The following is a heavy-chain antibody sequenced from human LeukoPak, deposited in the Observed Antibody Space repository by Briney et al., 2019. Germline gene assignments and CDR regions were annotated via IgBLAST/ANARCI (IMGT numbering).Heavy chain of an antibody. Sequence: ASVKVSFKASGYTFTSYYMHWVRQAPGQGLEWMGIINPSSGSISYAQKFQGRVTMTRVTSTSTFYMELSSLRSEDAAVYFCARGIVWDIVVVPAALGFDYWGQGTLVTVSS. CDR1: GYTFTSYY. V-gene: IGHV1-46*01. D-gene: IGHD2-2*01. J-gene: IGHJ4*02. CDR2: INPSSGSI. CDR3: ARGIVWDIVVVPAALGFDY.